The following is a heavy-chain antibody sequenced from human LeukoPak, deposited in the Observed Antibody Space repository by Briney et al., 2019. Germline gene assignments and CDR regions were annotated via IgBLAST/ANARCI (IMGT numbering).Heavy chain of an antibody. V-gene: IGHV3-7*01. CDR1: GFTFSRFW. J-gene: IGHJ6*03. D-gene: IGHD3-10*01. CDR2: IDQDGSEK. Sequence: GRSLRLSCAASGFTFSRFWMSWVRQAPGKGLEWVANIDQDGSEKCYVDSVKGRFTVSRDNAKNTLYLQMNSLRAEDTAVYYCARVLTQIWFGEDYYMDVWGKGTTVTVSS. CDR3: ARVLTQIWFGEDYYMDV.